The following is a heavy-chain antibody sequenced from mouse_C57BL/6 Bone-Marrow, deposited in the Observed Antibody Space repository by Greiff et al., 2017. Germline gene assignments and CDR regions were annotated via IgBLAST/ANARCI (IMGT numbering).Heavy chain of an antibody. CDR2: IYPGDGDT. D-gene: IGHD2-3*01. Sequence: VKLMESGPELVKPGASVKISCKASGYAFSSSWMNWVKQRPGKGLEWIGRIYPGDGDTNYNGKFKGKATLTADKSSSTAYMQLSSLTSEDSAVYFCARRWLAMDYWGQGTSVTVSS. CDR3: ARRWLAMDY. J-gene: IGHJ4*01. CDR1: GYAFSSSW. V-gene: IGHV1-82*01.